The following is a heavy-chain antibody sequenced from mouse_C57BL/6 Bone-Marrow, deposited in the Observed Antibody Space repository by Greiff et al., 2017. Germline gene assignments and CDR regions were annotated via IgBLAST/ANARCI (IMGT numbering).Heavy chain of an antibody. CDR2: IYPRDGST. CDR3: ARRICITTARYFDV. D-gene: IGHD1-1*01. J-gene: IGHJ1*03. V-gene: IGHV1-78*01. Sequence: LEESDAELVKPGASVKISCKVSGYTFTDHTIHWMKQRPEPGLEWIGYIYPRDGSTKYNAKFKGQATLTADNSSSTAYMQLNSLTSEDSAVYFCARRICITTARYFDVWGTGTTVTVSS. CDR1: GYTFTDHT.